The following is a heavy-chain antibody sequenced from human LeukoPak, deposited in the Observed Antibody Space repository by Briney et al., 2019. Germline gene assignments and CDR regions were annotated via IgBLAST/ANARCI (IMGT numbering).Heavy chain of an antibody. Sequence: PSETLSLTCTVSGGSISSGGYYWSWIRQHPGKGLEWIGYIYYSGSTYYNPSLKSRVTISVDTSKNQFSLKLSSVTAADTAVYYCARDLPADVDTPALDIWGQGTMVTVSS. CDR1: GGSISSGGYY. CDR3: ARDLPADVDTPALDI. CDR2: IYYSGST. V-gene: IGHV4-61*08. J-gene: IGHJ3*02. D-gene: IGHD5-18*01.